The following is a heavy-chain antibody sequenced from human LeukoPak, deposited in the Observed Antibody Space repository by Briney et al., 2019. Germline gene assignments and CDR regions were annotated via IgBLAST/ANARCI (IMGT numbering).Heavy chain of an antibody. D-gene: IGHD6-19*01. CDR1: GGTFSGYA. V-gene: IGHV1-69*05. Sequence: AASVKVSCKASGGTFSGYAISWVRQAPGQGLEWMGGIIPIFGTANYAQKFQGRVTITTDESTSTAYMELSSLRSEDTAVYYCARGISSGWWFDPWGQGTLVTVSS. CDR3: ARGISSGWWFDP. CDR2: IIPIFGTA. J-gene: IGHJ5*02.